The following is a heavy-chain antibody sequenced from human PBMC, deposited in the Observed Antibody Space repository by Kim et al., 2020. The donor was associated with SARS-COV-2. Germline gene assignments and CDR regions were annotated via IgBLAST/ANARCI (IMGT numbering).Heavy chain of an antibody. CDR1: GGSISSSSYY. V-gene: IGHV4-39*07. J-gene: IGHJ5*02. D-gene: IGHD5-18*01. CDR3: ARDSWIQLWLLEPDWFDP. CDR2: IYYSGST. Sequence: SETLSLTCTVSGGSISSSSYYWGWIRQPPGKGLEWIGSIYYSGSTYYNPSLKSRVTISVDTSKNQFSLKLSSVTAADTAVYYCARDSWIQLWLLEPDWFDPWGQGTLVTVSS.